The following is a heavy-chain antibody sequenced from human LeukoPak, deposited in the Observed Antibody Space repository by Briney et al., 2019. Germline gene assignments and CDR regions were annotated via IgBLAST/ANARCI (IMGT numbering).Heavy chain of an antibody. CDR2: IYTSGST. CDR3: ARAEGSRWLRYFDY. V-gene: IGHV4-4*07. Sequence: PSETLSLTCTVSGGSISSSYWSCIRQPAGKGLEWIGRIYTSGSTNYNPSLQSRVTMSVDTSQNQFSLKLSSVTAADTAVYYCARAEGSRWLRYFDYWGQGTLVTVSS. CDR1: GGSISSSY. J-gene: IGHJ4*02. D-gene: IGHD5-12*01.